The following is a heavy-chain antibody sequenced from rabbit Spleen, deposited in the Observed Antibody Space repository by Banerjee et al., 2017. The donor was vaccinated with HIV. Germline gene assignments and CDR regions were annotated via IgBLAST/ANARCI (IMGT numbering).Heavy chain of an antibody. CDR1: GVSFSISSY. CDR3: ARDTGSSFSSYGMDL. CDR2: IDAGSSGFT. V-gene: IGHV1S40*01. J-gene: IGHJ6*01. D-gene: IGHD8-1*01. Sequence: QSLEESGGDLVKPGASLTLTCTASGVSFSISSYICWVRQAPGKGLEWIACIDAGSSGFTYFATWAKGRFTCSKTSSTTVTLQMTRLTAADTATYFCARDTGSSFSSYGMDLWGPGTLVTVS.